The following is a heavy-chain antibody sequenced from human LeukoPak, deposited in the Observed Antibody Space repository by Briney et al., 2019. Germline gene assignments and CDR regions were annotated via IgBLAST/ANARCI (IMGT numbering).Heavy chain of an antibody. CDR1: GYTFTSYD. Sequence: GASVKVSCKASGYTFTSYDINWVRQATGQGLEWMGWMNPNSGGTNYAQKFQGRVTMTRDTSISTAYMELSRLRSDDTAVYYCTRGSIAYYYMDVWGKGTTVTISS. CDR2: MNPNSGGT. D-gene: IGHD3-22*01. J-gene: IGHJ6*03. V-gene: IGHV1-2*02. CDR3: TRGSIAYYYMDV.